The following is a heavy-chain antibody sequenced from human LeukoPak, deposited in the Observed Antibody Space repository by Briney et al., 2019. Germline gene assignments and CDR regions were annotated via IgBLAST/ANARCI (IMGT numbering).Heavy chain of an antibody. CDR2: ISGSGGST. Sequence: GGSLRLSCAASGFTFSSYAMSWVRQAPGKGLEWVSAISGSGGSTYYADSVKGRFTISSDNSKNTLYLQMNSLRAEDTAVYYCASRAPYYYRPRIDYWGQGTLVTVSS. CDR3: ASRAPYYYRPRIDY. CDR1: GFTFSSYA. D-gene: IGHD3-10*01. V-gene: IGHV3-23*01. J-gene: IGHJ4*02.